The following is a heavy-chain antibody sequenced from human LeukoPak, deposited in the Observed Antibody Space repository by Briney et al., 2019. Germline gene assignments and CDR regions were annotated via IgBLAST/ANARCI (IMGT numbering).Heavy chain of an antibody. V-gene: IGHV4-61*01. CDR1: GYSISSGYY. J-gene: IGHJ6*03. CDR2: IYYSGST. CDR3: ARYCSGGDSCLPDWQDYYYYMDV. D-gene: IGHD2-15*01. Sequence: SETLSLTCTVSGYSISSGYYWSWIRQPPGKGLGWIGYIYYSGSTNYNPSLKSRVTISVDTSKNQFSLKLSSVTAADTAVYYCARYCSGGDSCLPDWQDYYYYMDVWGKGTTVTVSS.